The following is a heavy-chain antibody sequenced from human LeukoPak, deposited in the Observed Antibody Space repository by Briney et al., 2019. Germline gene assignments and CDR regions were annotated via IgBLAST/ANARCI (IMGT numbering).Heavy chain of an antibody. CDR2: IIPIFGTA. Sequence: SVKVSCKASGGTFSSYAISWVRQAPGQGLEWMRGIIPIFGTANYAQKFQGRVTITADESTSTAYMELSSLRSEDTAVYYCARVAYYDFWSGYSTRYYGMDVWGQGTTVTVSS. CDR1: GGTFSSYA. V-gene: IGHV1-69*13. CDR3: ARVAYYDFWSGYSTRYYGMDV. D-gene: IGHD3-3*01. J-gene: IGHJ6*02.